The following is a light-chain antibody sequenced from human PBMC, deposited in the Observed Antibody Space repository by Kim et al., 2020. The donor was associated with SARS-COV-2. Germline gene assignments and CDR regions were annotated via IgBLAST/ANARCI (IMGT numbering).Light chain of an antibody. CDR1: SSNIGNNY. V-gene: IGLV1-51*01. CDR2: YNN. J-gene: IGLJ3*02. CDR3: GTWDSSLSAGPWV. Sequence: QSVLTQPPSVSAAPGQKVTISCSGSSSNIGNNYVSWYQQLPGTAPKLLIYYNNKRPSGIPDRFSGSKSGTSATLGITGLQTGDEADYYCGTWDSSLSAGPWVFGGGTQLTVL.